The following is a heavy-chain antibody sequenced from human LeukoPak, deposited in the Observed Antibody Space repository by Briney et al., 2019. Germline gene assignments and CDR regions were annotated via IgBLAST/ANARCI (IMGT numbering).Heavy chain of an antibody. D-gene: IGHD5-18*01. CDR1: GFTFSSYS. V-gene: IGHV3-21*01. CDR2: ISSSSSYI. Sequence: PGGSLRLSCAASGFTFSSYSMNWVRQAPGKGLEWVSSISSSSSYIYYADSVKGRFTISRDNAKNSLYLQMNSLRAEDTAVYYCARERAVGYSYGAGLDAFDIWSQGTMVTVSS. CDR3: ARERAVGYSYGAGLDAFDI. J-gene: IGHJ3*02.